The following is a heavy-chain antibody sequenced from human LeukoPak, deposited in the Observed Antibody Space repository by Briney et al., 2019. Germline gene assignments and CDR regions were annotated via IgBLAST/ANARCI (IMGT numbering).Heavy chain of an antibody. CDR1: GYSISSGYY. Sequence: SETLSLTCTVSGYSISSGYYWGWIRQPPGKGLEWIGSIYHSGSTYYNPSLKSRVTISVDTSKNQFSLKLSSVTAADTAVYYCASQNDYWGQGTLVTVSS. V-gene: IGHV4-38-2*02. CDR2: IYHSGST. J-gene: IGHJ4*02. CDR3: ASQNDY.